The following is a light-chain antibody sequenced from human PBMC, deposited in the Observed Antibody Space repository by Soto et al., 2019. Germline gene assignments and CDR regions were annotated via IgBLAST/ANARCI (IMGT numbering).Light chain of an antibody. J-gene: IGKJ5*01. Sequence: EIVLTQSPGNLSLSPGERATLSFSASQSVSSSYLAWYQQKPGQAPRLLIYGASSRATGIPDRFSGSGSGTDFTLTITRLEPEDSAVYFCQQYTGPPTTFGQGTRLEIK. CDR3: QQYTGPPTT. CDR1: QSVSSSY. V-gene: IGKV3-20*01. CDR2: GAS.